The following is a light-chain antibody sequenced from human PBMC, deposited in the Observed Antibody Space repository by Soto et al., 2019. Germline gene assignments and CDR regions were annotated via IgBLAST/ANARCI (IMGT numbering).Light chain of an antibody. CDR3: SSYSSISTRV. Sequence: QSALTQPASVSGSPGQSITISCTGTSSDVGSYNYVSWYQQHPGKAPKLLIYEVSNRPSGVSNRFSGSTSGNTASLTISGLQADDEANYYRSSYSSISTRVFGGGTQLTVL. CDR2: EVS. V-gene: IGLV2-14*01. J-gene: IGLJ3*02. CDR1: SSDVGSYNY.